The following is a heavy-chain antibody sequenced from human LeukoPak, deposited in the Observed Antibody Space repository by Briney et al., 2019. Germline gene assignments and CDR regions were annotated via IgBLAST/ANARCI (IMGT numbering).Heavy chain of an antibody. CDR2: ISAYNSNK. J-gene: IGHJ6*02. CDR3: VRHIKPAGPWDGMDV. D-gene: IGHD1-26*01. V-gene: IGHV1-18*04. Sequence: HRASVKVSSKASGYTFTSYGISWVRQAPGQGLEWVAWISAYNSNKNSAEKFQGRVTMTIDTSTSTAYMELRSLKSDDTAVYYCVRHIKPAGPWDGMDVWGQGTTVIVSS. CDR1: GYTFTSYG.